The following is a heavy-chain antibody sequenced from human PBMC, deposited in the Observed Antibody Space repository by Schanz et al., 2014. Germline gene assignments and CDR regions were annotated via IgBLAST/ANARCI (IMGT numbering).Heavy chain of an antibody. Sequence: QVQLVQSGAEVKKPGASVKVSCKASGYTFTSYGISWVRQAPGQGLEWMGWISAYTNNTNYAQKGQGRVTMTRGPFINTAYNELGGLASDGTAVYFCARDPHGKNSGDIDSRGQGTLVTVSS. J-gene: IGHJ5*01. D-gene: IGHD3-10*01. CDR2: ISAYTNNT. CDR1: GYTFTSYG. CDR3: ARDPHGKNSGDIDS. V-gene: IGHV1-18*01.